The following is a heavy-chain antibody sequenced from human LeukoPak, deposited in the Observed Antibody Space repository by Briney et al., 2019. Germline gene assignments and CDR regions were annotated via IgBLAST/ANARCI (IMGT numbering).Heavy chain of an antibody. V-gene: IGHV4-34*01. CDR2: INHSGST. CDR1: GGSFSGYY. J-gene: IGHJ5*02. Sequence: SETLSLTCAVYGGSFSGYYWSWIRQPPGKGLEWIGEINHSGSTNYNPSLKSRVTISVDTSKNQFSLKLSSVTAADTAVYYCARSNVLLWFGELSGARNWFDPWGQGTLVTVSS. CDR3: ARSNVLLWFGELSGARNWFDP. D-gene: IGHD3-10*01.